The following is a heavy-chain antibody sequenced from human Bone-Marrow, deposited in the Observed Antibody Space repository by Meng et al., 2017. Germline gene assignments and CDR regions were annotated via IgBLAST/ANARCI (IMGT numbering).Heavy chain of an antibody. V-gene: IGHV3-30*04. J-gene: IGHJ5*02. Sequence: QGPLVESGGGLVQPGKSLRLSCEAAGFTFGYYSMHWVRQAPGKGLDWVAVTSYDEGTKYYADSVRGRFTISRDNSKNTLYLQMNSLRAEDTAVYYCAREPDHRSWLDTWGQGTLVTVSS. D-gene: IGHD1-14*01. CDR1: GFTFGYYS. CDR3: AREPDHRSWLDT. CDR2: TSYDEGTK.